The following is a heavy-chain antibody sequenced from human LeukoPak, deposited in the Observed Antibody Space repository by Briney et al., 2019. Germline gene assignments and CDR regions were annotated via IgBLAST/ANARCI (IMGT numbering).Heavy chain of an antibody. V-gene: IGHV1-69*06. CDR3: QGYCSSTSCYGKYFDY. J-gene: IGHJ4*02. D-gene: IGHD2-2*01. CDR1: GGTFSSYA. CDR2: IIPIFGTA. Sequence: ASVKVSCKASGGTFSSYAISWVRQAPGQGLEWMGGIIPIFGTANYAQKFQGRVTITADKSTSTAYMELSSLRSEDTAVYYCQGYCSSTSCYGKYFDYWGQGTLVTVSS.